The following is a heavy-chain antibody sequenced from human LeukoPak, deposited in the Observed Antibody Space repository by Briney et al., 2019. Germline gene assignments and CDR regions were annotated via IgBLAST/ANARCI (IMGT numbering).Heavy chain of an antibody. CDR2: ISWNSGSI. CDR1: GFTFDDYA. J-gene: IGHJ4*02. CDR3: AKGEYSSSWYSFDY. V-gene: IGHV3-9*01. D-gene: IGHD6-13*01. Sequence: GGSLRLSCAASGFTFDDYAMHWVRQAPGKGLEWVSGISWNSGSIGYADSVKGRFTISRDNAKSSLYLQMNSLRAEDTALYYCAKGEYSSSWYSFDYWGQGTLVTVSS.